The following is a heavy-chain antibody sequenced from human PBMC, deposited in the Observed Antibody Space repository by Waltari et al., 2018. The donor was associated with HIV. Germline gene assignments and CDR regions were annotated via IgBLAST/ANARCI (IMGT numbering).Heavy chain of an antibody. CDR1: GCTLRRYS. J-gene: IGHJ6*02. CDR3: ARVGSLGHYGMDV. V-gene: IGHV3-21*01. CDR2: ISSSSSYI. D-gene: IGHD3-10*01. Sequence: ETQLVASVGDLVKPGWSLRVSSAASGCTLRRYSMNWVRQAPGKGLEGVSSISSSSSYIYYADSVKGRFTISRDNAKNSLYLQMNSLRAEDTAVYYCARVGSLGHYGMDVWGQGTTVTVSS.